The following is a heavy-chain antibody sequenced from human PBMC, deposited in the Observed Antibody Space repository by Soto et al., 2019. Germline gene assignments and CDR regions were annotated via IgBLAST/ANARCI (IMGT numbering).Heavy chain of an antibody. J-gene: IGHJ6*02. Sequence: QVQLVQSGAEVKKPGASVKVSCKASGYTFTGYYMHWVRQAPGQGLEWMGWINPNSGCTNYAQKFQGWVTMTRETSISTALMELSRLRSDDTAVYYCARDKLVVVPAAILWDGMDVWGQGTTVTVSS. CDR2: INPNSGCT. D-gene: IGHD2-2*01. CDR1: GYTFTGYY. CDR3: ARDKLVVVPAAILWDGMDV. V-gene: IGHV1-2*04.